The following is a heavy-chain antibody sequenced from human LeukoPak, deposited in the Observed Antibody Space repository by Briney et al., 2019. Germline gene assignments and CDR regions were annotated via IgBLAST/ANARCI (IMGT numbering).Heavy chain of an antibody. J-gene: IGHJ6*03. V-gene: IGHV4-34*01. D-gene: IGHD3-16*01. CDR2: INHSGST. CDR3: ARAYDYAPYYYMDV. CDR1: GGSFSGYY. Sequence: SQTLSLTCAVYGGSFSGYYWSWIRQPPGKGLEWIGEINHSGSTNYNPSLKSRVTISVDTSKNQFSLKLSSVTAADTAVYYCARAYDYAPYYYMDVWGKGTTVTVSS.